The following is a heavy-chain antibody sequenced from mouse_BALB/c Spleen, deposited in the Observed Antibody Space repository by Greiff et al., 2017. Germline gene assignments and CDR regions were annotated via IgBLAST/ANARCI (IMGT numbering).Heavy chain of an antibody. Sequence: VKLMESGPGLVAPSQSLSITCTVSGFSLTSYGVHWVRQPPGKGLEWLGVIWAGGSTNYNSALMSRLSISKDNSKSQVFLKMNSLQTDDSAMYYCARAGDGYPAWFAYWGQGTLVTVSA. J-gene: IGHJ3*01. D-gene: IGHD2-3*01. V-gene: IGHV2-9*02. CDR2: IWAGGST. CDR3: ARAGDGYPAWFAY. CDR1: GFSLTSYG.